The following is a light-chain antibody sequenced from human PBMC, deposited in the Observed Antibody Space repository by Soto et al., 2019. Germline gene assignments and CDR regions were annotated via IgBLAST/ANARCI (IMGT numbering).Light chain of an antibody. CDR3: CSYAGSSTWV. CDR2: EAS. V-gene: IGLV2-23*01. CDR1: SSDVGSYNL. Sequence: QSALTQPASVSGSPGQSITISCTGTSSDVGSYNLVSWYQQNPGKVPKIMIYEASKRPSGAPNRFSGSKSGNTASLTISGLQAEDEADYYCCSYAGSSTWVFGTGTKVTVL. J-gene: IGLJ1*01.